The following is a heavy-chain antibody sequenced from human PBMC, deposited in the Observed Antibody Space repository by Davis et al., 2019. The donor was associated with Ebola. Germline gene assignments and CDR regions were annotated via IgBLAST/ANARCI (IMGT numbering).Heavy chain of an antibody. D-gene: IGHD5-12*01. V-gene: IGHV3-30*18. CDR2: ISYDGSNK. CDR3: AKDGWLRGFADY. Sequence: PGGSLRLSCAASGFTFSSYGMHWVRQAPGKGLEWVAVISYDGSNKYYADSVKGRFTISRDNSKNTLYLQMNSLRAEDTAVYYCAKDGWLRGFADYWGQGTLVTVSS. J-gene: IGHJ4*02. CDR1: GFTFSSYG.